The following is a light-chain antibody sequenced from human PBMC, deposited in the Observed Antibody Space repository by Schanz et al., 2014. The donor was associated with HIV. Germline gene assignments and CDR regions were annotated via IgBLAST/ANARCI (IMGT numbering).Light chain of an antibody. V-gene: IGLV1-44*01. Sequence: QSVLTQPPSASGTPGQRVTISCSGSSPNIGSNTVNWYQQLPGTAPKLLIYSNNQWPSGVPDRFSGSKSGTSATLGITGLQTGDEADYYCATWDRTLSAVVFGGGTKLTVL. CDR2: SNN. J-gene: IGLJ2*01. CDR1: SPNIGSNT. CDR3: ATWDRTLSAVV.